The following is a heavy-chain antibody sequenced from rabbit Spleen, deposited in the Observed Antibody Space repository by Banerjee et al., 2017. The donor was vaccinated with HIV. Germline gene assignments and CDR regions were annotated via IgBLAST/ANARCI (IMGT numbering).Heavy chain of an antibody. CDR3: ARGEHFSVGFSAFAIYLDL. D-gene: IGHD6-1*01. V-gene: IGHV1S40*01. Sequence: QSLEESGGDLVKPGASLTLTCTASGFSFSSTYYMCWVRQAPGKGLEWIGCINAITGRALYATWAKGRFTFSKTSSTTVTLQMTSLTAADTATYFCARGEHFSVGFSAFAIYLDLWGQGTLVTVS. J-gene: IGHJ4*01. CDR1: GFSFSSTYY. CDR2: INAITGRA.